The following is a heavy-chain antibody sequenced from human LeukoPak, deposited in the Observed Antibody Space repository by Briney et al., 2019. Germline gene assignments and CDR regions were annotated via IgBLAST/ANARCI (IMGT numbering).Heavy chain of an antibody. CDR3: ARADVLLWFGERILRGYYYGMDV. CDR1: GFTFSSYE. V-gene: IGHV3-48*03. CDR2: ISSSGSTI. D-gene: IGHD3-10*01. Sequence: GSLRLSCAASGFTFSSYEMNWVRQAPGKVLEWVSYISSSGSTIYYADSVKGRFTISRDNAKNSLYLQMNSLRAEDTAVYYCARADVLLWFGERILRGYYYGMDVWGKGTTVTVSS. J-gene: IGHJ6*04.